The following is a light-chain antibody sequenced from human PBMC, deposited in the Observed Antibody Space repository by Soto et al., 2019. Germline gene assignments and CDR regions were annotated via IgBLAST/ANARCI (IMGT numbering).Light chain of an antibody. CDR1: LSITRS. J-gene: IGKJ2*01. CDR2: GAS. Sequence: DIQMTQSPSSLSASVGDRVTITCRASLSITRSLNWYQQNPGQAPKLLIFGASYLESGVPSRFSASGSGTDFTLTISSLQPEDFATYYCQQSYNTPRTFGQGTKLEFK. V-gene: IGKV1-39*01. CDR3: QQSYNTPRT.